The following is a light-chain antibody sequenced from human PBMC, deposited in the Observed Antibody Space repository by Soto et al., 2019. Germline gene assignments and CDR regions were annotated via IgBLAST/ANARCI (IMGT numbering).Light chain of an antibody. V-gene: IGKV3-11*01. CDR1: QSVSSY. Sequence: EIVLTQSPATLSLSPGERATLSCRASQSVSSYLAWYQQKPGQAPRLLIYDASNRATGSPARLSGSGSGTDFTLTISSLKPEDFAVYYCQQRSNWPPPITFGQGTRLEIK. CDR3: QQRSNWPPPIT. CDR2: DAS. J-gene: IGKJ5*01.